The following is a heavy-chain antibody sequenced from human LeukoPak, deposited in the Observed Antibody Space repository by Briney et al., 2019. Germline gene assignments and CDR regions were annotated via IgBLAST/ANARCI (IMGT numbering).Heavy chain of an antibody. Sequence: GGSLRLSCVASGFIFSSYGMHWVRQAPGKGLEWVAFTRSDGSDKYYAGSVKGRFTISRDNSKNTLYLQMNSLRAEDTAVYYCGKHGSASDYWGQGTLVTVSS. J-gene: IGHJ4*02. D-gene: IGHD2-15*01. V-gene: IGHV3-30*02. CDR1: GFIFSSYG. CDR2: TRSDGSDK. CDR3: GKHGSASDY.